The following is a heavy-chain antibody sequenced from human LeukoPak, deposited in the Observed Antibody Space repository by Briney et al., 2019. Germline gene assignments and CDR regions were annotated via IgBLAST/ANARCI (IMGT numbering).Heavy chain of an antibody. D-gene: IGHD6-13*01. CDR1: GFTFSSYE. J-gene: IGHJ4*02. CDR2: ISGSGGST. CDR3: AKPIAAAGNVDY. V-gene: IGHV3-23*01. Sequence: GGSLRLSCAASGFTFSSYEMNWVRQAPGKGLEWVSAISGSGGSTYYADSVKGRFTISRDNSKNTLYLQMNSLRAEDTAVYYCAKPIAAAGNVDYWGQGTLVTVSS.